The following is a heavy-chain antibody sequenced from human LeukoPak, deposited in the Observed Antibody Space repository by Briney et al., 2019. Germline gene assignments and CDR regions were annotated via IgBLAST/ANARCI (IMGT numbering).Heavy chain of an antibody. J-gene: IGHJ4*02. CDR3: ANYYGSGSYAHY. V-gene: IGHV3-53*01. Sequence: PGGSLRLSCTASGFTVGNNYMAWVRQAPGKGLEWVSVIYGGGATYYADSVKGRFTISRDNSKNTLHLQMNSLRAEDTAVYYCANYYGSGSYAHYWGQGTLVTVSS. CDR1: GFTVGNNY. D-gene: IGHD3-10*01. CDR2: IYGGGAT.